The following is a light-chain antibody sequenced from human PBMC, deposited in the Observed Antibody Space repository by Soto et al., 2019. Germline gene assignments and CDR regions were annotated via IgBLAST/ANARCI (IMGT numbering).Light chain of an antibody. V-gene: IGLV1-44*01. CDR2: SNY. J-gene: IGLJ3*02. CDR3: AAWDDSLSGWV. CDR1: SSNIGSHP. Sequence: QSVLTQPPSVSGTPGQRVDISCSGSSSNIGSHPVNWYQHLPGTAPKLLIHSNYQWPSGAPDRFSGSKSGTSASLAISGLQSEDEADYYCAAWDDSLSGWVFGGGTKVTVL.